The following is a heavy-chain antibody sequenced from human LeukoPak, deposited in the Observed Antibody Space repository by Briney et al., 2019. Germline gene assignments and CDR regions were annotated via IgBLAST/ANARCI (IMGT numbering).Heavy chain of an antibody. Sequence: ASVKVSCKASGYTFTSYGISWVRQAPGQGLEWMGWISAYNGNTNYAQKLQGRVTMTTDTSTSTAYMELRSLRSDDTAVYYCARVGYCSGGSCPRRNYYHYYMDVWGKGTTVTISS. CDR2: ISAYNGNT. CDR1: GYTFTSYG. CDR3: ARVGYCSGGSCPRRNYYHYYMDV. D-gene: IGHD2-15*01. J-gene: IGHJ6*03. V-gene: IGHV1-18*01.